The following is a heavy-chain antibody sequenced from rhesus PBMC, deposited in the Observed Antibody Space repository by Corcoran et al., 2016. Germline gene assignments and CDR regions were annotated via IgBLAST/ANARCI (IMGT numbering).Heavy chain of an antibody. D-gene: IGHD2-21*01. Sequence: QVQLVQSGAEVKKPGASVKVSCKASGFTFGSYASSWVRPAPGQGLEWLGVVIPLGGITNYAEKFQGSVTITAATSTSTAYMDLSSRRSEDTAVYYCAKARSPSYCTGSGCYFYSSSLKDAFDFWGQGLRVTVSS. CDR1: GFTFGSYA. V-gene: IGHV1-198*02. CDR3: AKARSPSYCTGSGCYFYSSSLKDAFDF. J-gene: IGHJ3*01. CDR2: VIPLGGIT.